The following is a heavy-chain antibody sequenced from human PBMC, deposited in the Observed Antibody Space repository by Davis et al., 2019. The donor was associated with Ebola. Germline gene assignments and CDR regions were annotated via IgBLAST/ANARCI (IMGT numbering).Heavy chain of an antibody. D-gene: IGHD3-10*01. CDR1: GGSISSSSYY. Sequence: PGGSLRLSCTVSGGSISSSSYYWGWIRQPPGKGLEWIGSIYYSGSTYYNPSLKSRVTISVDTSKNQFSLKLSSVTAADTAVYYCARYGSGSYYRRGVKDAFDIWGQGTMVTVSS. V-gene: IGHV4-39*01. CDR2: IYYSGST. J-gene: IGHJ3*02. CDR3: ARYGSGSYYRRGVKDAFDI.